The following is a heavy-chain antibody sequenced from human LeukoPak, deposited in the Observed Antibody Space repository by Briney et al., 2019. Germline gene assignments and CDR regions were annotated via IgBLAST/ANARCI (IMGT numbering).Heavy chain of an antibody. CDR1: GGSISSYY. CDR3: ARDRYYYDSSGVDY. J-gene: IGHJ4*02. Sequence: PETLSLTCTVSGGSISSYYWSWIRQPAGKGLEWIGRIYTSGSTNYNPSLKSRVTMSVDTSKNQFSLKLSSVTAADTAVYYCARDRYYYDSSGVDYWGQGTLVTVSS. CDR2: IYTSGST. V-gene: IGHV4-4*07. D-gene: IGHD3-22*01.